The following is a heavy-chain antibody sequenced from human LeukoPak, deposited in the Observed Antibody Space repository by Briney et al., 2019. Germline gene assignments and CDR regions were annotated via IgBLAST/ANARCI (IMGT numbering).Heavy chain of an antibody. CDR1: GVSISSSSYY. D-gene: IGHD3-22*01. Sequence: NSSETLSLTCTVSGVSISSSSYYWGWIRQPPGKGLEWIGSIYYSGSTYYNPSPKSRLTISVDTSKNQFSLKLSSVTAADTAVYYCARLETMIVVIFDYWGQGTLVTVSS. CDR2: IYYSGST. CDR3: ARLETMIVVIFDY. J-gene: IGHJ4*02. V-gene: IGHV4-39*01.